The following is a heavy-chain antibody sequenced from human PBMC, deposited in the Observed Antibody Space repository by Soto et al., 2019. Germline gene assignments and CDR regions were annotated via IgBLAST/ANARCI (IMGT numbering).Heavy chain of an antibody. V-gene: IGHV1-8*01. CDR1: GYTFTSYD. Sequence: ASVKVSCKASGYTFTSYDINWVRQATGQGLEWMGWMNPNSGNTGYAQKFQGRVTMTRNTSISTAYMELSSLRSEDTAVYYCARVPGIEAAGNSGWFDPWGQGTLVTVSS. J-gene: IGHJ5*02. CDR3: ARVPGIEAAGNSGWFDP. CDR2: MNPNSGNT. D-gene: IGHD6-13*01.